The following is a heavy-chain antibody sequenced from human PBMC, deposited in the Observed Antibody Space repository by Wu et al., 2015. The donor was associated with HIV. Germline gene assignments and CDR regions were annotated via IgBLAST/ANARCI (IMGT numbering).Heavy chain of an antibody. Sequence: QVQLVQSGAEVKKPGSSVKVSCKASGGTFSSYAISWVRQAPGQGLEWMGGIIPIFGTANYAQKFQGRVTITTDESTSTAYMELSSLRSEDTAVYYCARESASIGSGSPYFDYWGQGNXGHRLL. CDR3: ARESASIGSGSPYFDY. D-gene: IGHD3-10*01. CDR1: GGTFSSYA. J-gene: IGHJ4*02. CDR2: IIPIFGTA. V-gene: IGHV1-69*05.